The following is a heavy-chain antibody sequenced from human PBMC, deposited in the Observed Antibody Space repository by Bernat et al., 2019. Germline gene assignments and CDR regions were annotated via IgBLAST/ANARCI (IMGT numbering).Heavy chain of an antibody. D-gene: IGHD1-26*01. Sequence: QVQLVESGGGVVQPGRSLRLSCAASGFTFSSYGMHWVRQAPGKGLEWVAVIWYDGSNKYYADSVKGRFTISRDNSKTTLYLQMNSLRAEDTAVYYCARLGAAGYRTSSHYYYMDVWGKGTTVTVSS. CDR2: IWYDGSNK. J-gene: IGHJ6*03. CDR1: GFTFSSYG. V-gene: IGHV3-33*01. CDR3: ARLGAAGYRTSSHYYYMDV.